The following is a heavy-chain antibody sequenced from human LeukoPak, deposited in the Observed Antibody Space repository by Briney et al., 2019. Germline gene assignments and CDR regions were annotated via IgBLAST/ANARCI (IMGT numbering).Heavy chain of an antibody. Sequence: ASVKVSCKASGGTFSSYAISWVRQAPGQGLEWMGGIIPIFGTANYAQKFQGRVTITTDESTSTAYMELSGLTSDDTAVYYCARGTGSSWFDPWGQGTLVTVSS. CDR1: GGTFSSYA. D-gene: IGHD2-8*02. CDR2: IIPIFGTA. J-gene: IGHJ5*02. CDR3: ARGTGSSWFDP. V-gene: IGHV1-69*05.